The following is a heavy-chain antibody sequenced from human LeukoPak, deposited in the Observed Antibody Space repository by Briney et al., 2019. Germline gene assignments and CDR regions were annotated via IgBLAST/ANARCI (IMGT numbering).Heavy chain of an antibody. CDR3: AKGKLELPTQYFDL. D-gene: IGHD1-7*01. Sequence: GGSLRLSCAASGFTFSSYAMSWVRQAPGKGLEWASAISGSGGSTYYADSVKGRFTISRDNSKNTLYLQMNSLRAEDTAVYYCAKGKLELPTQYFDLWGRGTLVTVSS. J-gene: IGHJ2*01. CDR2: ISGSGGST. V-gene: IGHV3-23*01. CDR1: GFTFSSYA.